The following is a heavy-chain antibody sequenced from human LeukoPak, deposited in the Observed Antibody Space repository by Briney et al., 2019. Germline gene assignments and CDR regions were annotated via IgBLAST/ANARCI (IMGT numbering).Heavy chain of an antibody. CDR1: GGSISSSSYY. CDR2: IYYSGST. J-gene: IGHJ5*02. V-gene: IGHV4-39*07. CDR3: ARTPGYSSSWYGRVRWFDP. Sequence: SETLSLTCTVSGGSISSSSYYWGWIRQPPGKGLEWIGSIYYSGSTYYNPSLKSRVTISVDTSKNQFSLKLSSVTAADTAVYYCARTPGYSSSWYGRVRWFDPWGQGTLVTVSS. D-gene: IGHD6-13*01.